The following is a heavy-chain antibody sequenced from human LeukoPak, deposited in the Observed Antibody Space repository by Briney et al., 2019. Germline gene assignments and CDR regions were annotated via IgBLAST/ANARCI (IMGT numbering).Heavy chain of an antibody. J-gene: IGHJ4*02. CDR2: INHSGST. CDR3: ARARPLRSFDY. Sequence: PSETLSLTCAVYGGSFSGYYWSWIRQPPGKGLEWIGEINHSGSTNYNPSLKSRVTISVDTSKNQFSLKLSSVTAAGTAVYYCARARPLRSFDYWGQGTLVTVSS. D-gene: IGHD5-12*01. CDR1: GGSFSGYY. V-gene: IGHV4-34*01.